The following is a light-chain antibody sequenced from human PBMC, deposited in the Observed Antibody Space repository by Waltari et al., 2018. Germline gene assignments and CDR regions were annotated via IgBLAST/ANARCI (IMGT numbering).Light chain of an antibody. J-gene: IGLJ2*01. Sequence: SSELTQDPVVSVALGQAGTITCKGRSLATFYANWYQQRPGQAPVLVFYGKNSRPSGIPDRVSGANSGNAASLTITGRQAEDEAAYSCNSRDTPRKHVLFGGGTKLTVL. CDR3: NSRDTPRKHVL. V-gene: IGLV3-19*01. CDR2: GKN. CDR1: SLATFY.